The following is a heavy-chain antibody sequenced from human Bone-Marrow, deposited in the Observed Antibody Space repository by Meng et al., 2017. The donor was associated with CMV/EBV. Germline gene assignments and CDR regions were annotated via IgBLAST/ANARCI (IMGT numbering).Heavy chain of an antibody. CDR1: GFTFSDYY. Sequence: QVQLVHPGAEMKKPGASVKVSCTTSGFTFSDYYIHWVRQAPGQGLEWMGWVNSKNEATNYARKFQGRVSMTRDTSISTAHMELSRLMSDDTAVYYCVRSSGWSLFDYWGQGTLVTVSS. CDR3: VRSSGWSLFDY. V-gene: IGHV1-2*02. D-gene: IGHD6-19*01. J-gene: IGHJ4*02. CDR2: VNSKNEAT.